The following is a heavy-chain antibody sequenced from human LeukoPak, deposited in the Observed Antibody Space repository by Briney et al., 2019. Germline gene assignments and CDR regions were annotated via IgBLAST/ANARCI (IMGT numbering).Heavy chain of an antibody. D-gene: IGHD3-10*01. CDR1: GFTFSRYK. CDR2: LNSDGSGT. J-gene: IGHJ3*02. CDR3: ARAKYYYGSGSYYDAFDI. Sequence: GGSLRLSCVASGFTFSRYKMHWVRQGPGKGLMWVSRLNSDGSGTTYADSVKGRFTISRDNAKNTLYLQMNSLRAEDMAVYYCARAKYYYGSGSYYDAFDIWGQGTMVTVSS. V-gene: IGHV3-74*01.